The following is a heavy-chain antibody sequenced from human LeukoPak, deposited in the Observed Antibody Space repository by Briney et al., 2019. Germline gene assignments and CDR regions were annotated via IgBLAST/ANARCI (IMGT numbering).Heavy chain of an antibody. V-gene: IGHV3-7*01. CDR1: GFTFSNYW. CDR2: IKQDGNEK. CDR3: TTSEMARGVIIRPKAHDY. J-gene: IGHJ4*02. D-gene: IGHD3-10*01. Sequence: GGSLRLSCAASGFTFSNYWMSWVRQAPGKGLEWVANIKQDGNEKNFVDSVEGRFTISRDNAKSSLYLQMDSLRAEDTAVYYCTTSEMARGVIIRPKAHDYWGQGTLVTVSS.